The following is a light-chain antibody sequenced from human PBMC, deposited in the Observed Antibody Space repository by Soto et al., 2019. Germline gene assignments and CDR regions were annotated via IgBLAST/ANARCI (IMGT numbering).Light chain of an antibody. Sequence: DIQMTQSPSSLSASVGDRVTITCRASQTISRYLNWYKQKPGNAPELLIYGASSLQSGVPSRFSGSGSGTEFTLTISSLQPDDFATYYCQQYNAYPWTFGLGTKVDIK. CDR3: QQYNAYPWT. J-gene: IGKJ1*01. V-gene: IGKV1-5*01. CDR2: GAS. CDR1: QTISRY.